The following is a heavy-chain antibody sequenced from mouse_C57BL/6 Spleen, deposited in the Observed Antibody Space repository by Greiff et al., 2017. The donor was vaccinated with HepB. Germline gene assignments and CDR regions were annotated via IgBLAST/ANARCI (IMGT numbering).Heavy chain of an antibody. CDR2: ISYDGSN. CDR3: ARAPGTLAMDY. Sequence: DVKLQESGPGLVKPSQSLSLTCSVTGYSITSGYYWNWIRQFPGNKLEWMGYISYDGSNNYNPSLKNRISITRDTSKNQFFLKLNSVTTEDTATYYCARAPGTLAMDYWGQGTSVTVSS. D-gene: IGHD4-1*01. V-gene: IGHV3-6*01. CDR1: GYSITSGYY. J-gene: IGHJ4*01.